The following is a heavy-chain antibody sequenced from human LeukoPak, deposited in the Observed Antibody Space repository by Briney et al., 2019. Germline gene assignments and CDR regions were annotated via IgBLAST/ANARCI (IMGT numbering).Heavy chain of an antibody. CDR3: AKVPNYYDTTTYYG. D-gene: IGHD3-22*01. V-gene: IGHV3-23*01. Sequence: GGSLRLSCAASGFIFSDYAMRWVRPAPGKGLEWGSEISDSKRGVTTYYADSVKGRFTISRDTSKNTLYPQMSSLRVEDTAVYYCAKVPNYYDTTTYYGWGQGTLVAVSS. CDR1: GFIFSDYA. J-gene: IGHJ4*02. CDR2: ISDSKRGVTT.